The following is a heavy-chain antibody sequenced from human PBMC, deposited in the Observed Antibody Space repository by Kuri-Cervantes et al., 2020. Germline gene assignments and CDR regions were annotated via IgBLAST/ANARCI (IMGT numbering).Heavy chain of an antibody. CDR3: AKDTAMEDYYGMDV. Sequence: GGSLRLSCAASGFTFDDYAMHWVRQAPGKGLEWVSGISWNSGSIGYADSVKGRFTISRDSAKNSLYLQMNSLRAEDTALYYCAKDTAMEDYYGMDVWGQGTTVTVSS. CDR1: GFTFDDYA. V-gene: IGHV3-9*01. J-gene: IGHJ6*02. D-gene: IGHD5-18*01. CDR2: ISWNSGSI.